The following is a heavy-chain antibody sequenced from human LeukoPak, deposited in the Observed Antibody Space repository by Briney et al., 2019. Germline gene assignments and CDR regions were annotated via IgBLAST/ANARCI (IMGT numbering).Heavy chain of an antibody. J-gene: IGHJ4*02. CDR3: ASTYGSGSYDY. V-gene: IGHV4-61*02. D-gene: IGHD3-10*01. CDR1: GGSISGGSYY. Sequence: SRTLSLTCTVSGGSISGGSYYWSWIRQPAVKGLEWIGRIYTSGSTNYNPSLKSRVTISVDTSKNQFSLKLSSVTAADTAVYYCASTYGSGSYDYWGQGTLVTVSS. CDR2: IYTSGST.